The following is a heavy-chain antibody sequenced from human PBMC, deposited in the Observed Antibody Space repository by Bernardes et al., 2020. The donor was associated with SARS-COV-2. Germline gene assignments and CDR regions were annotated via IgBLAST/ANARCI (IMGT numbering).Heavy chain of an antibody. CDR2: INSDGSNR. CDR3: ARETIAAAGTGMDV. D-gene: IGHD6-13*01. CDR1: GFTFRSSW. J-gene: IGHJ6*02. V-gene: IGHV3-74*01. Sequence: VGALITSCAASGFTFRSSWMHWVRQAPGPGLVWVSRINSDGSNRSYADSVKGRFTISRDNAKNTLYVQMNSLRAEDTAVYYCARETIAAAGTGMDVWGQGTTVTVSS.